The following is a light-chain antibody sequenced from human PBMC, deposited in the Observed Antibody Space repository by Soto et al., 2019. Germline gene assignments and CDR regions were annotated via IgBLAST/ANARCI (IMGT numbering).Light chain of an antibody. CDR1: RSNIGAPYD. J-gene: IGLJ1*01. CDR3: QSYDMSLNNYV. Sequence: QSVLTQPPSVSGAPGQTVTISCTGGRSNIGAPYDVHWYQHLPGTAPKLLIYGGNNRHSGVPDRFSGSRSGTSASLDITGLQAEDEAAYFCQSYDMSLNNYVFGTGTKVTVL. CDR2: GGN. V-gene: IGLV1-40*01.